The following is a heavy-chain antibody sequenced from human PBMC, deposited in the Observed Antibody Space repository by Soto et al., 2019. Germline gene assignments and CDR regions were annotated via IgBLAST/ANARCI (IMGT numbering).Heavy chain of an antibody. CDR1: GYSFTSLD. Sequence: QVQLVQSGAEVREPGASVKVSCKASGYSFTSLDINWVRQTAGQGLEWMGWMQPSTGMTGDAQKLQGRVTMTRDTSTDTSLTLQTPLSCCGTTFHRFSRCISAGVHYWG. CDR3: SRCISAGVHY. D-gene: IGHD2-8*01. CDR2: MQPSTGMT. V-gene: IGHV1-8*01. J-gene: IGHJ4*01.